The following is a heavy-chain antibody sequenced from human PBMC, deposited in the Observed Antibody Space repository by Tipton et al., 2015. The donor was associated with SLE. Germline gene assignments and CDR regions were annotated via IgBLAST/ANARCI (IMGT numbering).Heavy chain of an antibody. D-gene: IGHD5-24*01. CDR2: LGCGGYDT. J-gene: IGHJ3*01. CDR1: GFTFSDSA. V-gene: IGHV3-23*01. CDR3: TTDAIARNGIWDAIDV. Sequence: GSLRLSCAASGFTFSDSAMNWVRQAPGQGLAWVAGLGCGGYDTSYADSVKGRFTLSRDNSKNTLSLQMNSLRVEYTAIYSCTTDAIARNGIWDAIDVWGQGTRVT.